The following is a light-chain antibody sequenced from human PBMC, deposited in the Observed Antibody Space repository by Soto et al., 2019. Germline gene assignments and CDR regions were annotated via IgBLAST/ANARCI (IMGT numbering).Light chain of an antibody. CDR3: QQRSSWPPFT. CDR1: QTIRSY. V-gene: IGKV3-11*01. CDR2: DAS. Sequence: DIVLTQSPATLSLSPGESATLSCRASQTIRSYLAWHQQKPGQAPRLLIYDASKRAPGIPARFSGSGSGTDFTLTISSLEPEDFAIYYWQQRSSWPPFTFGPGTKVDIK. J-gene: IGKJ3*01.